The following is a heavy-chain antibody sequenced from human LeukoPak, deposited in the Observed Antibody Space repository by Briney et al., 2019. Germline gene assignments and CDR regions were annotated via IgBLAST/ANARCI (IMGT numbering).Heavy chain of an antibody. CDR1: GGSISSGGYY. CDR2: IYYSGST. Sequence: PSQILSLTCTVSGGSISSGGYYWGWIRQHPGKGLEWIAYIYYSGSTYYNPSLKSRVTISVDTSKNQFSLKLSSVAAADTAVYYCARGTMIVVVGNWFDPWGQGTLVTVSS. J-gene: IGHJ5*02. V-gene: IGHV4-31*03. CDR3: ARGTMIVVVGNWFDP. D-gene: IGHD3-22*01.